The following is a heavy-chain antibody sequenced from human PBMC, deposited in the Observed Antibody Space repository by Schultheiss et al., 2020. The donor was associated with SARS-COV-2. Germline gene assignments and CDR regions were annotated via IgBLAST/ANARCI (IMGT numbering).Heavy chain of an antibody. CDR2: ISYDGSNK. CDR1: GFTFSSYG. Sequence: GGSLRLSCAASGFTFSSYGMHWVRQAPGKGLEWVAVISYDGSNKYYADSVKGRFTISRDNSKNTLYLQMNSLRAEDTAVYYCARELETIEIYGMYVWGQGTTVTVSS. CDR3: ARELETIEIYGMYV. V-gene: IGHV3-30*03. D-gene: IGHD1-1*01. J-gene: IGHJ6*02.